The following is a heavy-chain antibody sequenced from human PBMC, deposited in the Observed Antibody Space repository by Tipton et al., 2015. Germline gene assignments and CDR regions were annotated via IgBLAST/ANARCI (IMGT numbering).Heavy chain of an antibody. V-gene: IGHV4-59*01. Sequence: TLSLTCTVSGGSISGYYWSWIRQPPGQGLEWIGDIYYSGSTIYNPSLKSRVTISLDASKNQFSLRLTSVTAADTAVYYCARDSTGVTPLDSWGQGTLVTVSS. CDR1: GGSISGYY. J-gene: IGHJ4*02. CDR2: IYYSGST. D-gene: IGHD2-2*01. CDR3: ARDSTGVTPLDS.